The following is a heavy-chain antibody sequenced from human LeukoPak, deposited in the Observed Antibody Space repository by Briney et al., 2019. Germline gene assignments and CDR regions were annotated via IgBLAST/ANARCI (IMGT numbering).Heavy chain of an antibody. CDR2: INPNSGGT. CDR1: GYTFTGYY. J-gene: IGHJ3*02. Sequence: GASVKVSCKASGYTFTGYYMHWVRQAPGQGLEWMGWINPNSGGTNYAQKYQGRVTMTRDTSISTAYMELSRLRSDDTAVYYCARDVSVAGPPDAFDIWGQGTMVTVSS. V-gene: IGHV1-2*02. D-gene: IGHD6-19*01. CDR3: ARDVSVAGPPDAFDI.